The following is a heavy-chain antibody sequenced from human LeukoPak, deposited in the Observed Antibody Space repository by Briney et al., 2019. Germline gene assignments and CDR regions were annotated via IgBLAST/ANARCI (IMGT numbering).Heavy chain of an antibody. J-gene: IGHJ4*02. Sequence: GGPLRLSCAASGFTFSSYDMHWVRQAPGKGLEWVSFISYDGSNKYYADSVKGRFTISRDNSKNTLYLQMNSLRTEDTAVYYCATFGDYVGGAFDYWGQGTLVTVSS. D-gene: IGHD3-16*01. V-gene: IGHV3-30*03. CDR1: GFTFSSYD. CDR2: ISYDGSNK. CDR3: ATFGDYVGGAFDY.